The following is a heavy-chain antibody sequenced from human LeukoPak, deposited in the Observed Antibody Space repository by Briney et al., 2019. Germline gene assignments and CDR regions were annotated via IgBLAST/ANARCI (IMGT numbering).Heavy chain of an antibody. CDR1: GFTFRSYW. CDR3: TREYYYGSGSYYNGY. CDR2: IKQDGGER. Sequence: GGSLRLSCAASGFTFRSYWMSWVRQAPGKGLEGVANIKQDGGERYHVDSVKGRFTISRDNAKNSLYLQMNSLRAEDTAVYYCTREYYYGSGSYYNGYWGQGTLVTVSS. V-gene: IGHV3-7*04. D-gene: IGHD3-10*01. J-gene: IGHJ4*02.